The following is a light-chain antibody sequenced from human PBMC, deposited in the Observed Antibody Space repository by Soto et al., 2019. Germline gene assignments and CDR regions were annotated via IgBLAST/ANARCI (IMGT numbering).Light chain of an antibody. V-gene: IGLV2-8*01. Sequence: QSALTQPPSASGSPGQTVTICCTGTSSDVGGYDYVSWYQQHPGEAPKLIIYEVTKRPSGVPDRFSGSKSGNTASLTVSGLQAEDAADYHCDSYASGKNFNVFGTGTKLTVL. J-gene: IGLJ1*01. CDR2: EVT. CDR1: SSDVGGYDY. CDR3: DSYASGKNFNV.